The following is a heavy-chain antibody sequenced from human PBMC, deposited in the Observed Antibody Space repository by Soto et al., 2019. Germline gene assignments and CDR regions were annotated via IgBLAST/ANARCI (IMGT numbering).Heavy chain of an antibody. CDR3: AREVTWGLDV. D-gene: IGHD3-10*01. V-gene: IGHV3-48*01. Sequence: EVQLVESGGGLVQPGGSLRLSCAASGFTFSLYSMSWVRQAPGKGLEWVSYISRSSTGIHYADSVKGRFTISRDDATNSMHLQMNSLRAGDTAVYYCAREVTWGLDVWGQGTTVSISS. CDR1: GFTFSLYS. J-gene: IGHJ6*02. CDR2: ISRSSTGI.